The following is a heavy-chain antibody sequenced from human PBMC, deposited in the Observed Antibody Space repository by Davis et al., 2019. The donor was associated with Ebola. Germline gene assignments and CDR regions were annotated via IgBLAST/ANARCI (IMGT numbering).Heavy chain of an antibody. V-gene: IGHV4-61*01. CDR2: IYYSGST. D-gene: IGHD5-18*01. CDR3: ARENREDTAMVPYGMDV. Sequence: PSETLSLTCTVSGGSVSSGSYYWSWIRQPPGKGLEWIGYIYYSGSTNYNPSLKSRVTISVDTSKNQFALKLSSVTAADTAVYYCARENREDTAMVPYGMDVWGQGTTVTVSS. J-gene: IGHJ6*02. CDR1: GGSVSSGSYY.